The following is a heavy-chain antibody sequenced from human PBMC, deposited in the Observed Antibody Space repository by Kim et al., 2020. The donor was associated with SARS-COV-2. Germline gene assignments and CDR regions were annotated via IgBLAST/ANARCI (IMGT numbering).Heavy chain of an antibody. CDR2: ISSNGGST. Sequence: GGSLRLSCSASGFTFSSYAMHWVRQAPGKGLEYVSAISSNGGSTYYADSVKGRFTISRDNSKNTLYLQMSSLRAEDTAVYYCVKDLKGIAAAGTLFDYWGQGTLVTVSS. CDR3: VKDLKGIAAAGTLFDY. D-gene: IGHD6-13*01. V-gene: IGHV3-64D*09. J-gene: IGHJ4*02. CDR1: GFTFSSYA.